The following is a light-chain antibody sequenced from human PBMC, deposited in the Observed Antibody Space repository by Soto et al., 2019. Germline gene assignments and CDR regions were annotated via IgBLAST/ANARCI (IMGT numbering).Light chain of an antibody. J-gene: IGKJ2*02. V-gene: IGKV2-28*01. Sequence: DIVMTQSPLSLPVTPGEPAPISCRSGQSLLHTNGYTYLDWYLQKPGQSTQLIIDLGSTRASGVPDRFSGSGSGTDFTLKISRVEAEDVGVYYCMQALQAPWTFGQGTKLEIK. CDR1: QSLLHTNGYTY. CDR3: MQALQAPWT. CDR2: LGS.